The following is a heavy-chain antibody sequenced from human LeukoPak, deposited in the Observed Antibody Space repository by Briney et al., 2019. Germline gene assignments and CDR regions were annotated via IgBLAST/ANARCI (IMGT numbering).Heavy chain of an antibody. V-gene: IGHV5-51*01. CDR1: GHTFTDYW. CDR2: IYPGDSDT. J-gene: IGHJ3*02. CDR3: ARQSDGYKFDI. D-gene: IGHD5-24*01. Sequence: GESLKISCKGSGHTFTDYWIGWVRQMPGKGLEWMGIIYPGDSDTRYSPSFQGQVTISADKSISTAYLQWSSLKAADTAMYYCARQSDGYKFDIWGQGTVVTVSS.